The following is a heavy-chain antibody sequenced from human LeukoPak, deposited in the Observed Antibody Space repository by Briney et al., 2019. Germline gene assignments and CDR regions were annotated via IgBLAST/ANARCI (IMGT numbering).Heavy chain of an antibody. V-gene: IGHV4-30-4*01. J-gene: IGHJ6*02. Sequence: SETLSLTCTVSGGSISSGDCYWSWTRQPPGKGLEWIGYIYYSGSTYYNPSLKSRVTISVDMSKNQFSLKLSSVTAADTAVYYCARGQAVNYYGMDVWGQGTTVTVSS. D-gene: IGHD2-15*01. CDR3: ARGQAVNYYGMDV. CDR1: GGSISSGDCY. CDR2: IYYSGST.